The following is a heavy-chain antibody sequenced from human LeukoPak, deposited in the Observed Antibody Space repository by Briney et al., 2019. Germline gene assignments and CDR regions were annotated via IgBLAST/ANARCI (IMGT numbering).Heavy chain of an antibody. CDR3: ARSGTPGDIVVVPAAMGFDY. CDR2: IYPGDSDT. J-gene: IGHJ4*02. V-gene: IGHV5-51*01. D-gene: IGHD2-2*01. CDR1: GYSFTSYW. Sequence: GESLKISCKGSGYSFTSYWIGWVRQMPGKGLEWMGIIYPGDSDTRYSPSFQGQVTTSADKSISTAYLQWSSLKASDTAMYYCARSGTPGDIVVVPAAMGFDYWGQGTLVTVSS.